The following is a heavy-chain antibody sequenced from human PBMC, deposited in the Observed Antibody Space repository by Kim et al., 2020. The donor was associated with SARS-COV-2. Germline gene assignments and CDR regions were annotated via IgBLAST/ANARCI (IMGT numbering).Heavy chain of an antibody. CDR2: ISSSSSYI. CDR1: GFTFSSYS. D-gene: IGHD6-13*01. V-gene: IGHV3-21*01. Sequence: GGSLRLSCAASGFTFSSYSMNWVRQAPGKGLEWVSSISSSSSYIYYADSVKGRFTISRDNAKNSLYLQMNSLRAEDTAVYYCASGKAAAACYYYGMDVWGQGTTVTVSS. CDR3: ASGKAAAACYYYGMDV. J-gene: IGHJ6*02.